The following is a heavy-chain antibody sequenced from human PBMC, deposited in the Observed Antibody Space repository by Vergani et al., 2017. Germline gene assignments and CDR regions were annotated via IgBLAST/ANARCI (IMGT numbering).Heavy chain of an antibody. J-gene: IGHJ3*01. Sequence: QVQLVESGGGVVQPGRSLRLSCAASGFTFSSYGMHWVRQAPGKGLEWVAVISYDGSNKYYADSVKGRFTISRDNSKNTLYLPMTDLRAEDTCTYYCAKVCGSTSCPYGGGAFDVWGDGRMVTVSS. CDR2: ISYDGSNK. D-gene: IGHD2-2*01. V-gene: IGHV3-30*18. CDR3: AKVCGSTSCPYGGGAFDV. CDR1: GFTFSSYG.